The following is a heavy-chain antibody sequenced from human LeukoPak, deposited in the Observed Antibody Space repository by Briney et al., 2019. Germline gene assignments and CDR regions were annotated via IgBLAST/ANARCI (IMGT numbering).Heavy chain of an antibody. CDR2: IYTGGTT. Sequence: GGSLRLSCAASGFTFSSYAMSWVRQAPGRGLEWVAIIYTGGTTYYADSVKGRFTISRDNARNSLYLQMNSLRAEDTAVYYCARGLPYYDFWSGYYRLDYWGQGTLVTVSS. CDR1: GFTFSSYA. V-gene: IGHV3-23*03. J-gene: IGHJ4*02. CDR3: ARGLPYYDFWSGYYRLDY. D-gene: IGHD3-3*01.